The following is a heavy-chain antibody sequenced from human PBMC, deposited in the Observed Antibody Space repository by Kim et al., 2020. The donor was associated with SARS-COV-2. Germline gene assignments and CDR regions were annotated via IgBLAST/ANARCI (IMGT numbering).Heavy chain of an antibody. V-gene: IGHV5-10-1*01. D-gene: IGHD1-7*01. CDR3: ARIITGTTLDYYGMDV. Sequence: GESLKISCKGSGYSFTSYWISWVRQMPGKGLEWMGRIDPSDSYTNYSPSFQGHVTISADKSISTAYLQWSSLKASDTAMYYCARIITGTTLDYYGMDVWGQGTTVTVSS. CDR2: IDPSDSYT. J-gene: IGHJ6*02. CDR1: GYSFTSYW.